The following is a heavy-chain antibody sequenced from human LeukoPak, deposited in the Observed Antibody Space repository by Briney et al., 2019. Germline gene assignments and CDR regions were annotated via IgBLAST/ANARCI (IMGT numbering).Heavy chain of an antibody. CDR3: ARDPHGDYYFDY. Sequence: ASVKVSCKASGYTFTSYAMHWVRQAPGQRLEWMGWINAGNGNTKYSQKFRGRVTITRDTSASTAYMELSSLRSEDTAVYYCARDPHGDYYFDYWGQGTLVTVSS. CDR1: GYTFTSYA. D-gene: IGHD4-17*01. J-gene: IGHJ4*02. CDR2: INAGNGNT. V-gene: IGHV1-3*01.